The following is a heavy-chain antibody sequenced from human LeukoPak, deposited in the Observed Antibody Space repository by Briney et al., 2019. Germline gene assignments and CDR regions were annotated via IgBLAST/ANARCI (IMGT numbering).Heavy chain of an antibody. CDR3: ARDGSQYYYDSSGYLDY. CDR1: GFTFSSYG. D-gene: IGHD3-22*01. J-gene: IGHJ4*02. CDR2: IRYDGSNK. V-gene: IGHV3-30*02. Sequence: PGGSLRLSCAASGFTFSSYGMHWVRQAPGKGLEWVVFIRYDGSNKYYADSVKGRFTISRDNAENSLYLQMTSLRAEDTAVYYCARDGSQYYYDSSGYLDYWGQGTLVTVSS.